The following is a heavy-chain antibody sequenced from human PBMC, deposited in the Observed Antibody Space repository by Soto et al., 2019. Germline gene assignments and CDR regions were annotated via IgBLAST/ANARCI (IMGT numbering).Heavy chain of an antibody. CDR2: IYYSGST. CDR3: ARTPHNGAYVLDYFDY. J-gene: IGHJ4*02. D-gene: IGHD4-17*01. V-gene: IGHV4-31*03. Sequence: SLTCTVSGGSISSGGYYWSWIRQHPGKGLEWIGYIYYSGSTYYNPSLKSRVTISVDTSKNQFSLKLSSVTAADTAVYYCARTPHNGAYVLDYFDYWGQRTLVTVSS. CDR1: GGSISSGGYY.